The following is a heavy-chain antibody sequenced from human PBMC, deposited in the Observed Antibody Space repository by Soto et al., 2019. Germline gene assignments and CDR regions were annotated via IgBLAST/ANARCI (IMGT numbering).Heavy chain of an antibody. CDR1: GFTFSSYW. J-gene: IGHJ6*03. CDR2: IKQDGSEK. Sequence: GGSLRLSCAASGFTFSSYWMSWVRQAPGKGLEWVANIKQDGSEKYYVDSVKGRFTISRDNAKNSLYLQMNSLRAEDTAVYYCARDRRNYYGSGSYYIVRYYYYMDVWGKGTTVTVSS. V-gene: IGHV3-7*01. D-gene: IGHD3-10*01. CDR3: ARDRRNYYGSGSYYIVRYYYYMDV.